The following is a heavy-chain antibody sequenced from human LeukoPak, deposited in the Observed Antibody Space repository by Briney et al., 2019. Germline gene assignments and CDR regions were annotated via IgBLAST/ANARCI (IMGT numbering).Heavy chain of an antibody. V-gene: IGHV1-18*01. CDR1: GYTFTSYG. CDR2: ISAYNGNT. Sequence: ASVKVSCKASGYTFTSYGISWMRQAPGQGLEWMGWISAYNGNTNCAQKLQGRVTMTTDTSTSTAYMELRSLRSDDTAVYYCARRPGNLYYYDSSGYYFDYWGQGTLVTVSS. J-gene: IGHJ4*02. D-gene: IGHD3-22*01. CDR3: ARRPGNLYYYDSSGYYFDY.